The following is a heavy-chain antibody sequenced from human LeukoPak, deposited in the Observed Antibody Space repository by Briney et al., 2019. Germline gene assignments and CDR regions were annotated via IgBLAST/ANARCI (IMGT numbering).Heavy chain of an antibody. J-gene: IGHJ4*02. D-gene: IGHD1-1*01. CDR2: IYYSGST. Sequence: SETLSLNCTVSGGSSSSSSYYWGWIRQPPGKGLEWIGNIYYSGSTYYNPSLKSRVTISVDTSKNQFSLKLSSVTAADTAVYYCARSFTDNFFFENWGQGTLVTVSS. V-gene: IGHV4-39*01. CDR1: GGSSSSSSYY. CDR3: ARSFTDNFFFEN.